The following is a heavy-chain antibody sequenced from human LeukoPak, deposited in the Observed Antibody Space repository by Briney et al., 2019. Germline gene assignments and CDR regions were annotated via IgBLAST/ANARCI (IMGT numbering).Heavy chain of an antibody. J-gene: IGHJ3*02. CDR1: GGSISRYY. Sequence: PSETLSLTCTVSGGSISRYYWSWIRQPPGKGLEGIGYIYYSGSTNYNPSLKSRVTISVDTSTNQFSLNLSSVTAADTAVYYCARIYYDILTGYYNAFDIWGQGTMVTVSS. CDR2: IYYSGST. CDR3: ARIYYDILTGYYNAFDI. D-gene: IGHD3-9*01. V-gene: IGHV4-59*01.